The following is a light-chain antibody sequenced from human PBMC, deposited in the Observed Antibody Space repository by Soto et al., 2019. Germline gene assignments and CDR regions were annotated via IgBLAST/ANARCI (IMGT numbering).Light chain of an antibody. CDR2: GAS. Sequence: EIVITQSPATLSVSPGERATLSCRASQSVSTNLAWYQQKPGQAPRLLIYGASTRATGIPARFSGSGSGTEFTLTISNLQSEDFAVYFCQQYHNWPPITFGQGTRLEIK. CDR1: QSVSTN. J-gene: IGKJ5*01. CDR3: QQYHNWPPIT. V-gene: IGKV3D-15*01.